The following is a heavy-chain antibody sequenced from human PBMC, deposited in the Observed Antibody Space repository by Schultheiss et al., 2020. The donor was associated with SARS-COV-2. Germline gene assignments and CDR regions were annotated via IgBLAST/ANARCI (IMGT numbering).Heavy chain of an antibody. D-gene: IGHD2-2*01. J-gene: IGHJ5*02. Sequence: SETLSLTCAVYGGSFSSYYWSWIRQPPGKGLEWIGEINHSGSTYYNPSLKSRVTISVDTSKNQFSLKLSSVTAADTAVYYCARMGGGYQLISNWFDPWGQGTLVTVSS. V-gene: IGHV4-34*01. CDR2: INHSGST. CDR1: GGSFSSYY. CDR3: ARMGGGYQLISNWFDP.